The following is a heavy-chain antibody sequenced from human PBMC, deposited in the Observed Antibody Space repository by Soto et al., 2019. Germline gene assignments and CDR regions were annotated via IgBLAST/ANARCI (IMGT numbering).Heavy chain of an antibody. V-gene: IGHV3-30-3*01. Sequence: QVQLVESGGGVVQPGRSLRLSCAASGFTFSSYAMHWVRQAPGKGLEWVVVISYDGSNKYYADSVKGRFTISRDNSKNTLYLQMNSLRAEDTAVYYCARDGSWELSRYYYGMDVWGQGTTVTVSS. CDR1: GFTFSSYA. J-gene: IGHJ6*02. CDR3: ARDGSWELSRYYYGMDV. D-gene: IGHD1-26*01. CDR2: ISYDGSNK.